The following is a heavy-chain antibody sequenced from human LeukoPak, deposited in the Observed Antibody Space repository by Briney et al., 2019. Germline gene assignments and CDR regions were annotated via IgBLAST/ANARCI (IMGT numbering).Heavy chain of an antibody. D-gene: IGHD3-10*01. J-gene: IGHJ3*02. V-gene: IGHV3-23*01. CDR2: ISGSGGST. CDR3: AKDAILWFGEFDAFDI. Sequence: PGGSLRLSCAASGFTVSSNYMSWVRQAPGKGLEWVSAISGSGGSTYYADSVKGRFTISRDNSKNTLYLQMNSLRAEDTAVYYCAKDAILWFGEFDAFDIWGQGTMVTVSS. CDR1: GFTVSSNY.